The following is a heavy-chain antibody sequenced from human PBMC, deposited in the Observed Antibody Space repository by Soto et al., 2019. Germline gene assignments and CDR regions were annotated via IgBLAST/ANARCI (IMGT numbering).Heavy chain of an antibody. CDR1: GYTFTGYY. D-gene: IGHD2-15*01. Sequence: QVQLVQSGAEVKKPGASVKVSCKASGYTFTGYYIHWVRQAPVQGLEWMGWINPNRCGTKYPQKFQGRVNMTRDTSIITVYMSRTGLKSDDTAVYFCARDLAKGGGRAGFDYWGQGTLVAVSS. V-gene: IGHV1-2*02. CDR3: ARDLAKGGGRAGFDY. CDR2: INPNRCGT. J-gene: IGHJ4*02.